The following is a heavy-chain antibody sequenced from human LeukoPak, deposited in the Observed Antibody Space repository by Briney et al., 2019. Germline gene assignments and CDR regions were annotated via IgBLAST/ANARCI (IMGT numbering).Heavy chain of an antibody. CDR1: GFTFSSYA. Sequence: GGSLRLSCAASGFTFSSYAMSWVRQAPGKGLEWVSAISGSGGSTYYADPVKGRFTISRDNSKNTLYVQMNSLRAEDTAVYYCAKAAGYSSGWYVVPWDYWGQGTLVTVSS. J-gene: IGHJ4*02. CDR3: AKAAGYSSGWYVVPWDY. V-gene: IGHV3-23*01. CDR2: ISGSGGST. D-gene: IGHD6-19*01.